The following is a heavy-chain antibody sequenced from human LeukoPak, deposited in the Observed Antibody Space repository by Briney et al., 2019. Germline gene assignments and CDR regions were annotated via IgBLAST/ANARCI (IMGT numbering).Heavy chain of an antibody. D-gene: IGHD1-26*01. J-gene: IGHJ4*02. CDR1: GFSLTSYH. CDR3: ARDHAPGYVGIDY. V-gene: IGHV1-46*04. Sequence: ASVKVSCKASGFSLTSYHIHWVRQAPGQGFEWMGVINPSGETTTYAPQLQGRVIMTRDTFTSTVYMELSSLRSEDTAVYYCARDHAPGYVGIDYWGQGTLVTVSS. CDR2: INPSGETT.